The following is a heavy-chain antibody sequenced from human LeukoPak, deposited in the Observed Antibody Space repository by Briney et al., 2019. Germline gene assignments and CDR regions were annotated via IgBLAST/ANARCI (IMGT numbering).Heavy chain of an antibody. D-gene: IGHD6-19*01. J-gene: IGHJ4*02. CDR2: ISDSGANT. V-gene: IGHV3-23*01. CDR3: AKDYSAGPYGLFPFDY. CDR1: GFTFSNYA. Sequence: GGSLRLSCAASGFTFSNYAMNWVRQTPGSGLEWVSAISDSGANTYYADFVKGRFTTSRDNSKNTLYLQMSTLRAEDTAVYYCAKDYSAGPYGLFPFDYWGQGTLVTVSS.